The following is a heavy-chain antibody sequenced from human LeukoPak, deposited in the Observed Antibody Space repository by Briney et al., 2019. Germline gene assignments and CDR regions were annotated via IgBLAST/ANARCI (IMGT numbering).Heavy chain of an antibody. CDR1: GGSISSGSYY. J-gene: IGHJ6*03. CDR3: ARLVAGKGQHYMDV. Sequence: SETLSLTCTVSGGSISSGSYYWSWIRQPAGKGLEWIGRIYTSGGTNYNPSLKSRVTISVDTSKNQFSLKLSSVTAADTAVYYCARLVAGKGQHYMDVWGKGTTVTVSS. CDR2: IYTSGGT. V-gene: IGHV4-61*02. D-gene: IGHD6-19*01.